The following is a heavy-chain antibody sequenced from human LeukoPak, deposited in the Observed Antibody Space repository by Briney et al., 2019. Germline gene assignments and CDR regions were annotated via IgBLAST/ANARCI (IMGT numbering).Heavy chain of an antibody. D-gene: IGHD3-10*01. CDR3: ARDHRFGELPQH. V-gene: IGHV1-8*01. Sequence: ASVKVSCKASGYTFTSYDINWVRQATGQGLEWMGRMKPNSGNTDYAQKFQGRVTMTRNTSISTAYMELSSLRSEDTAVYYCARDHRFGELPQHWGQGTLVTVSS. J-gene: IGHJ4*02. CDR1: GYTFTSYD. CDR2: MKPNSGNT.